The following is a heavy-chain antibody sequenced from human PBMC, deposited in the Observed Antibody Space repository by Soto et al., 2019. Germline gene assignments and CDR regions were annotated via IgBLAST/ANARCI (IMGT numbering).Heavy chain of an antibody. J-gene: IGHJ4*02. CDR3: GRGIQLCRDFDY. Sequence: QVQLQESGPGLVKPSETLSLTCTVSGGSISSYYWSWIRQPPGKGLEWIGYIYYSGSTNYYPALMSRVTMSVDTSKNQFSLKLSSVTAADTAVYYCGRGIQLCRDFDYWGQGPLVTVSS. CDR2: IYYSGST. D-gene: IGHD5-18*01. CDR1: GGSISSYY. V-gene: IGHV4-59*01.